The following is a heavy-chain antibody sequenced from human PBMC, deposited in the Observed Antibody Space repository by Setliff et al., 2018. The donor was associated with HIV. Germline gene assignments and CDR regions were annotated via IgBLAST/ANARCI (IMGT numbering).Heavy chain of an antibody. J-gene: IGHJ4*02. D-gene: IGHD6-19*01. CDR2: ISGSGGST. CDR3: TKKGPKGQWLVDLYFDS. Sequence: GGSLRLSCAASGFNFSSHTMSWVRQAPGKGLEWVPVISGSGGSTYVADSVKGRFTISRDNSENTLYLQMNSLRADDTAVYYCTKKGPKGQWLVDLYFDSWGQGTLVTVSS. CDR1: GFNFSSHT. V-gene: IGHV3-23*01.